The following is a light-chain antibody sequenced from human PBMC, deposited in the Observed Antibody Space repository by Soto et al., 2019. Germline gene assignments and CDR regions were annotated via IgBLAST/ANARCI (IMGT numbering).Light chain of an antibody. V-gene: IGLV2-23*01. Sequence: QSVLTQPASVSASPGQSITISCTGTSSDVGKYNLVSWYQQHPGKAPKLMIYEDIERPSGVSNRFSGSKSGNTASLTISGLQTEDEADYYCCSYAGGPGVFFGGGTKLTVL. CDR1: SSDVGKYNL. CDR3: CSYAGGPGVF. CDR2: EDI. J-gene: IGLJ2*01.